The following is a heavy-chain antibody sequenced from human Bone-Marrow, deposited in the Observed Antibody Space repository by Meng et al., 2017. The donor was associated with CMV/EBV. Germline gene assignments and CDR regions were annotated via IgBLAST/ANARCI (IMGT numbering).Heavy chain of an antibody. V-gene: IGHV4-59*01. CDR3: ARDGYNLPLDI. CDR1: GGSISSYY. CDR2: IYYSGST. Sequence: SETLSLTCTVSGGSISSYYWSWIRQPPGKGLEWIGYIYYSGSTNYNPSLKSRVTISVDTSKNQFSLKLSSVTAADTAVYYCARDGYNLPLDIWGQGTRVTVSS. D-gene: IGHD5-24*01. J-gene: IGHJ3*02.